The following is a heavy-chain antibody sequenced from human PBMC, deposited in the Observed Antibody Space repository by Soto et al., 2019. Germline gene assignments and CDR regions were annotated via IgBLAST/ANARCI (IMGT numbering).Heavy chain of an antibody. Sequence: PGESLKISCKGSGYSFTSYWISWVRQMPGKGLEWMGRIDPSDSYTNYSPSFQGHVIISADKSISTAYLQWSSLKASDPAMYYCTTVPRHYGREIWSQETTVTAS. J-gene: IGHJ6*02. CDR3: TTVPRHYGREI. CDR1: GYSFTSYW. V-gene: IGHV5-10-1*01. CDR2: IDPSDSYT.